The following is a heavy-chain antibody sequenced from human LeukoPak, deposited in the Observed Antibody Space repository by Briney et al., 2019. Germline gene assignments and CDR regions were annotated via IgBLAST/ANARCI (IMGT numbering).Heavy chain of an antibody. CDR3: ARGYEYSSSSVDY. V-gene: IGHV3-7*03. D-gene: IGHD6-6*01. Sequence: GGSLRLSCAASGFTFGSFWMTWVRQIPGKGLEWVANINEDGSQKYYVGSVNGRFTITRDNAKNSLYLQMNSLRAEDTALYYCARGYEYSSSSVDYWGQGTLVTVSP. J-gene: IGHJ4*02. CDR2: INEDGSQK. CDR1: GFTFGSFW.